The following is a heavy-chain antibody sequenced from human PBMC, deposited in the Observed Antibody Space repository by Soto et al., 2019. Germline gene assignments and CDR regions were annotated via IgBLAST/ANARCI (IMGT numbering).Heavy chain of an antibody. CDR2: INPNSGST. D-gene: IGHD5-18*01. J-gene: IGHJ1*01. V-gene: IGHV1-46*01. Sequence: QVQLVQSGAEVKKPGASVKVSCKASGYTFTHYYMNWVRQAPGQGLEWMGIINPNSGSTTYAQKFQGRVTVTADTPTSIVDKELSSLRSHDTAIYNCARAGAGVNTPIYGGQGTLVTVSS. CDR3: ARAGAGVNTPIY. CDR1: GYTFTHYY.